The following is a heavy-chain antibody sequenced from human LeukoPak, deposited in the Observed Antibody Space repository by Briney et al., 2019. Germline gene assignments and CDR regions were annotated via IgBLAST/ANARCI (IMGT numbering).Heavy chain of an antibody. V-gene: IGHV1-8*03. CDR3: ARGPEAAVVTFDY. Sequence: ASVKVSCKASGYTFTSYDINWVRQATGQGLEWMGWMSPNSGKTGYAQKFQGRVTITRNTSISTAYMELSSLTSGDTDVYYCARGPEAAVVTFDYWGQGTLVTVSS. CDR1: GYTFTSYD. CDR2: MSPNSGKT. J-gene: IGHJ4*02. D-gene: IGHD6-13*01.